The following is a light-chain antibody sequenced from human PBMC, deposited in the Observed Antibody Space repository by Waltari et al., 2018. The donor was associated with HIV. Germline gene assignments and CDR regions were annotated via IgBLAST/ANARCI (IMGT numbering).Light chain of an antibody. J-gene: IGKJ2*01. Sequence: DIQMTQSPSSLSASVGDRVTITCRANQSISSYLNWYQQKPGKAPKLLIYATSSLQGGVPSRFSGSGSGTDFTLTISSLQPEDFATYYCQQSYSTPPYTFGQGTKLEIK. CDR2: ATS. CDR1: QSISSY. V-gene: IGKV1-39*01. CDR3: QQSYSTPPYT.